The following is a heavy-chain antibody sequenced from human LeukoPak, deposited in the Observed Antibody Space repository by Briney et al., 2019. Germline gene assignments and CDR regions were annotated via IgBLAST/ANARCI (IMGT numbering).Heavy chain of an antibody. D-gene: IGHD4-4*01. V-gene: IGHV4-59*08. CDR2: IYYSGST. CDR1: GGSISSCY. J-gene: IGHJ6*02. CDR3: ARMTTVKFGYYYYGMDV. Sequence: SETPSLTCTVSGGSISSCYWSWIRQPPGKGLEWIGYIYYSGSTNYNPSLKSRVTISVDTSKNQFSLKLSSVTAADTAVYYCARMTTVKFGYYYYGMDVWGQGTTVTVSS.